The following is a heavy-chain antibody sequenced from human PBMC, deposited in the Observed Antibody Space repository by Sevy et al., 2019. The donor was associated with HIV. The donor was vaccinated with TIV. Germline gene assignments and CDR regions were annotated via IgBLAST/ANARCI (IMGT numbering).Heavy chain of an antibody. CDR1: GFNFTASA. J-gene: IGHJ1*01. Sequence: GGSLRLSCVASGFNFTASAMSWVRQSPGKGLEWVSTIGRSGSSSYYPHYVKGRFTISRDNSKRTLYLERNSLTADDTAVYFCAKPGSLNLWFAYWGQGILVTVSS. V-gene: IGHV3-23*01. D-gene: IGHD3-10*01. CDR2: IGRSGSSS. CDR3: AKPGSLNLWFAY.